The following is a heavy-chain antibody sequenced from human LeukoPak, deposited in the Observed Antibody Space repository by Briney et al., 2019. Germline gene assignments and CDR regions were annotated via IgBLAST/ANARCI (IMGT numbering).Heavy chain of an antibody. CDR1: GGSFSGYY. CDR3: ARVFSGYYSSLGAFDI. Sequence: SETLSLTCAVYGGSFSGYYWSWIRQPPGKGLEWIGEINHSGSTNYNPSLKSRVTISVDTSKNQFSLKLSSVTTADTAVYYCARVFSGYYSSLGAFDIWGQGTMVTVSS. CDR2: INHSGST. J-gene: IGHJ3*02. V-gene: IGHV4-34*01. D-gene: IGHD3-22*01.